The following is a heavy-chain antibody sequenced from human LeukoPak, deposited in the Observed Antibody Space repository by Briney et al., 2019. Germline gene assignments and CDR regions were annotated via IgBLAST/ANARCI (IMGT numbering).Heavy chain of an antibody. D-gene: IGHD2-2*02. CDR2: INPNSGAT. Sequence: GASVKVSCKASGYTFTIYYMHWVRQAPGQGLEWMGWINPNSGATTYAQRFQGRVTMTRDTSISTAYMELSGLTSDDTGVYYCARNPPYCTSTDFYNDYWGQGTLVTVSS. CDR3: ARNPPYCTSTDFYNDY. CDR1: GYTFTIYY. J-gene: IGHJ4*02. V-gene: IGHV1-2*02.